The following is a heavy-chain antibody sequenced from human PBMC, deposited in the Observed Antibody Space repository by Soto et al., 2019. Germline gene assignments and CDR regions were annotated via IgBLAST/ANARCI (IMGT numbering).Heavy chain of an antibody. CDR1: GGSISSYY. J-gene: IGHJ4*02. CDR2: IYYSGST. V-gene: IGHV4-59*01. CDR3: ARNYYDSSGYYFDY. D-gene: IGHD3-22*01. Sequence: SETLSLTCTVSGGSISSYYWSWIRQPPGKGLEWIGYIYYSGSTNYNPSLKSRVTISVDTSKNQFSLKLSSVTAADTAVYYCARNYYDSSGYYFDYWGQGTLVTVSS.